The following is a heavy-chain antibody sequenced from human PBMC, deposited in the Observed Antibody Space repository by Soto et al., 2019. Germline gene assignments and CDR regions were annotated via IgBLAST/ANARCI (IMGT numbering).Heavy chain of an antibody. Sequence: PSETLSLTCTVSGGSISSGDYYWSWIRQPPGKGLEWIGYIYYSGSTYYNPSLKSRVTISVDTSKNQFSLKLSSVTAADTAVYYCARAAPYYYYYGMDVWGQGTTVTVS. J-gene: IGHJ6*02. CDR1: GGSISSGDYY. CDR2: IYYSGST. CDR3: ARAAPYYYYYGMDV. V-gene: IGHV4-30-4*01.